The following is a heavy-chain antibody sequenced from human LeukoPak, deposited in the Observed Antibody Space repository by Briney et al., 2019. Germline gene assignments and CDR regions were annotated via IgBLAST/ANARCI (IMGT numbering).Heavy chain of an antibody. CDR1: VGTFSNYA. J-gene: IGHJ6*03. Sequence: VAAVTVSCKGSVGTFSNYAISWVRQAPGQGREWVGGSIPIFGTANYAQKFQGRVTITADESTSTAYMELSSLRSEDTAVYYCASLAVAGTPPYYYYYYYMDVWGKGTTVTVSS. V-gene: IGHV1-69*01. D-gene: IGHD6-19*01. CDR2: SIPIFGTA. CDR3: ASLAVAGTPPYYYYYYYMDV.